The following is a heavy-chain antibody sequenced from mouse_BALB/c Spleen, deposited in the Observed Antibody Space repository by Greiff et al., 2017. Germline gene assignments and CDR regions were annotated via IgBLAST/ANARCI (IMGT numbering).Heavy chain of an antibody. Sequence: DVKLVESGGGLVQPGGSRKLSCAASGFTFSSFGMHWVRQAPEKGLEWVAYISSGSSTIYYADTVKGRFTISRDNPKNTLFLQMTSLRSEDTAMYYCARPGATGFAYWGQGTLVTVSA. J-gene: IGHJ3*01. CDR2: ISSGSSTI. CDR3: ARPGATGFAY. D-gene: IGHD3-1*01. CDR1: GFTFSSFG. V-gene: IGHV5-17*02.